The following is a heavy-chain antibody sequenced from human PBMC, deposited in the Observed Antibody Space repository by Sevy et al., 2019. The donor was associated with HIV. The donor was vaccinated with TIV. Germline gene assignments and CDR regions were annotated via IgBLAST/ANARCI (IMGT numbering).Heavy chain of an antibody. V-gene: IGHV1-18*04. D-gene: IGHD3-10*01. CDR1: GYTFTNYG. CDR3: ARDPNGSGDFDY. J-gene: IGHJ4*02. CDR2: ISAFNGNT. Sequence: ASVKVSCKASGYTFTNYGISWMRQAPGQGLEWMGWISAFNGNTNDAQKFQGRVTMTTDTSTSTAYMELRSLRSDDTAVYYYARDPNGSGDFDYWGQGTLVTVSS.